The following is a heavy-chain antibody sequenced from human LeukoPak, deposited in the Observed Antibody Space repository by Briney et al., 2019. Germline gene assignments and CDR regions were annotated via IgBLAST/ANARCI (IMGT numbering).Heavy chain of an antibody. D-gene: IGHD2-21*02. V-gene: IGHV4-38-2*01. CDR3: AGGPSIVVVTAQLDF. Sequence: SETLSLTCAVSGYSISGGYYWGWIRQPPGKGLEWIGSFYHSGSTYYNPSLKSRVTISVDTSKNQFSLKLSSVTAADTAVYYCAGGPSIVVVTAQLDFWGQGTLVTVSS. J-gene: IGHJ4*02. CDR2: FYHSGST. CDR1: GYSISGGYY.